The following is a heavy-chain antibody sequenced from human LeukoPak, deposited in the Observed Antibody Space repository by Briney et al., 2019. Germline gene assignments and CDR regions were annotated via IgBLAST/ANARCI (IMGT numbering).Heavy chain of an antibody. CDR3: ARGNYDILTGYLPFDI. Sequence: GGSLRLSCAASGFTFSSYSMNWVRQAPGKGLEWVSYISSSSSTIYYADSVKGRFTISRDNSKNTLYLQMNSLTAEDTAVYYCARGNYDILTGYLPFDIWGQGTMVTVSS. D-gene: IGHD3-9*01. CDR1: GFTFSSYS. CDR2: ISSSSSTI. V-gene: IGHV3-48*01. J-gene: IGHJ3*02.